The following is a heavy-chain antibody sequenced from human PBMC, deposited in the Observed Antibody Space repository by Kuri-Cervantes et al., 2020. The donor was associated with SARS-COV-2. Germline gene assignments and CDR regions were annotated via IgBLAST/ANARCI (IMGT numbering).Heavy chain of an antibody. CDR2: IYTSGSP. CDR1: GDSISSYY. J-gene: IGHJ4*02. CDR3: AREETRVRGVFGY. V-gene: IGHV4-4*07. Sequence: SETLSLTCTVSGDSISSYYWSWIRQPAGRGLEWIGRIYTSGSPNYNPSLKSRVTMSVDTSKNQFSLKLSSVTAADTAVYYCAREETRVRGVFGYWGQGTLVTVSS. D-gene: IGHD3-10*01.